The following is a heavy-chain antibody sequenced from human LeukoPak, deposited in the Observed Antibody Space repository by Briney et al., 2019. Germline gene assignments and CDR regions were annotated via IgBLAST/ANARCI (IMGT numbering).Heavy chain of an antibody. CDR2: INPNSGGT. V-gene: IGHV1-2*02. Sequence: ASVTVSFTASGYTFTGYYMHWVRQAPGQGLEWMGWINPNSGGTNYAQKFQGRVTITRDTAISTAYMELSRLRSDDTAVYYCARDYFDSNWFDPWGQGTLVTVSS. CDR1: GYTFTGYY. CDR3: ARDYFDSNWFDP. J-gene: IGHJ5*02. D-gene: IGHD3-9*01.